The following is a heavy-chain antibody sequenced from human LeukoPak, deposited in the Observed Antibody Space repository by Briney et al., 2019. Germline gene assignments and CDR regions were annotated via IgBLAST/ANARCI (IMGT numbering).Heavy chain of an antibody. CDR1: GFTFSNYW. V-gene: IGHV3-7*01. Sequence: GGSLRLCCVASGFTFSNYWMMWGRQAPGKGLECVANINQDGSEKYYVDSVEGRFTISRDNANNLLYLQMNSLRAEDTAVYYCARDRLGTVGGITYFEYWGQGALVTVSS. D-gene: IGHD1-26*01. CDR2: INQDGSEK. J-gene: IGHJ4*02. CDR3: ARDRLGTVGGITYFEY.